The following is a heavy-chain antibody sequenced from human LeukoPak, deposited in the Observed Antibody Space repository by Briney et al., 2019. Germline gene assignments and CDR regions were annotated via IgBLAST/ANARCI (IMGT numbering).Heavy chain of an antibody. J-gene: IGHJ6*02. CDR3: AREPYYYGMDV. Sequence: GGSLRLSCAASGFTFSSYGMHWVRQAPGKGPEWVSYIRSSSSTIFYAESVKGRFTISRDNAKNSLYLQMSSLRAEDTAVYYCAREPYYYGMDVWGQGITVTVSS. CDR1: GFTFSSYG. CDR2: IRSSSSTI. V-gene: IGHV3-48*01.